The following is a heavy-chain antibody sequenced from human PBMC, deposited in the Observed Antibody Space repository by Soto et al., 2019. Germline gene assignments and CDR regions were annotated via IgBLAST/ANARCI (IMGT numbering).Heavy chain of an antibody. V-gene: IGHV4-4*02. CDR2: IYHSGST. Sequence: SETLSLTCAVSGGSISSSNWWSWVRQPPGKGLEWIGEIYHSGSTNYNPSLKSRVTISVDKSKNQFSLKLSSVTAADPAVYYCAMEDGICYDSGGYPYPAIFDYGGQGTLFTVFS. CDR3: AMEDGICYDSGGYPYPAIFDY. CDR1: GGSISSSNW. J-gene: IGHJ4*02. D-gene: IGHD3-22*01.